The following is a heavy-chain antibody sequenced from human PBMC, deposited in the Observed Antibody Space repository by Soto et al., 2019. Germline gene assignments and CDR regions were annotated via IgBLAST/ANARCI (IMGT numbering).Heavy chain of an antibody. D-gene: IGHD1-26*01. CDR1: GYTFTGYY. CDR3: ARDLPIVGTTTWDY. J-gene: IGHJ4*02. V-gene: IGHV1-2*02. CDR2: INPTNGGT. Sequence: QVQLVQSGAEVKKSGASVMVSCKASGYTFTGYYLHWVRHTPGQGLEWMGWINPTNGGTNYVQKFQCRVTMTRDTSISTAYMELRRLTSDDTAVYYCARDLPIVGTTTWDYWGQGTLVTVSS.